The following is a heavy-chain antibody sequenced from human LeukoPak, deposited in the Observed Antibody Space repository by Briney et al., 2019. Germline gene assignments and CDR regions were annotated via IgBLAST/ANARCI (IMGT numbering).Heavy chain of an antibody. D-gene: IGHD2-15*01. CDR2: ISYDGSNK. V-gene: IGHV3-30*18. CDR3: AKRYCSGGTCYSGSDY. Sequence: GGSLRLSCAASGFTFSSYGMHWVRQAPGKGLEWVAVISYDGSNKYYADSVKGRFSISRDNSKNTLYLQMNSLRAEDTAIYYCAKRYCSGGTCYSGSDYWGQGTLVTVSS. CDR1: GFTFSSYG. J-gene: IGHJ4*02.